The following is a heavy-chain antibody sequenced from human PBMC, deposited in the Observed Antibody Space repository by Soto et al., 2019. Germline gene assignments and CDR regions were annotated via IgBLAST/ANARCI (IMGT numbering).Heavy chain of an antibody. CDR3: ARDHTTEYYYYYRMDD. CDR1: GYTFTSNG. V-gene: IGHV1-18*01. J-gene: IGHJ6*02. CDR2: ISAYNAHP. Sequence: ASLQVSGKASGYTFTSNGINWVGPAPGQGLVWVGGISAYNAHPNYAQKLQGGVTMTTDTSTSTAYMELRSLRSDDTAVYYCARDHTTEYYYYYRMDDSGEGSRVTVAS.